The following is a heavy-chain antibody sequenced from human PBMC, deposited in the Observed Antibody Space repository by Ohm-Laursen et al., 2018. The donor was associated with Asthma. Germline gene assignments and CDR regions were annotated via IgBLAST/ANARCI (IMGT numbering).Heavy chain of an antibody. CDR2: ISSSGSTI. CDR1: GFTFSDYY. V-gene: IGHV3-11*04. CDR3: AKGDLYGDYAYYYGMDV. Sequence: SLRLSCSASGFTFSDYYMSWIRQAPGKGLEWVSYISSSGSTIYYADSVKGRFTISRDNSKKTLSLQMNSLRAEDTAVYYCAKGDLYGDYAYYYGMDVWGQGTTVTVSS. D-gene: IGHD4-17*01. J-gene: IGHJ6*02.